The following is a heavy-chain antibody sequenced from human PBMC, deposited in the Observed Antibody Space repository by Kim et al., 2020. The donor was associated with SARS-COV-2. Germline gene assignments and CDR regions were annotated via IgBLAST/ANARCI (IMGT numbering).Heavy chain of an antibody. D-gene: IGHD3-3*01. V-gene: IGHV3-7*03. J-gene: IGHJ6*02. CDR3: ARDKIRDYDFWSGYYDYYYGMDV. CDR1: GFTFSSYW. CDR2: IKQDGSET. Sequence: GGSLRLSCAASGFTFSSYWMSWVRQAPGKGLEWVANIKQDGSETYYVDSVKGRFTISRDNAKNSLYLQMNSLRAEDTAVYYCARDKIRDYDFWSGYYDYYYGMDVWGQGTTVTVSS.